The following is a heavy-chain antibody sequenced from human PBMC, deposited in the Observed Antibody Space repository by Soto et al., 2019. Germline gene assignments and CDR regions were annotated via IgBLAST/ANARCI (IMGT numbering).Heavy chain of an antibody. V-gene: IGHV1-3*01. Sequence: GASVKVSCKASGYTFTSYAMHWVRQAPGQRLEWMGWINAGNGNTKYSQKFQGRVTITRDTSASTAYMELSSLRSEDTAVYYCARVIVGATSISYYYGMDVWGQGTTVTVSS. D-gene: IGHD1-26*01. CDR3: ARVIVGATSISYYYGMDV. CDR1: GYTFTSYA. CDR2: INAGNGNT. J-gene: IGHJ6*02.